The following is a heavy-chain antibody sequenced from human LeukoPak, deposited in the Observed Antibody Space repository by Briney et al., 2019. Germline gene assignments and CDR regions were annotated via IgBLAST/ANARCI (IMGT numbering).Heavy chain of an antibody. CDR3: ARSSGYPYLDY. J-gene: IGHJ4*02. D-gene: IGHD3-22*01. CDR2: ISRTSDNI. CDR1: GFTFNSYS. V-gene: IGHV3-48*01. Sequence: GGSLRLSCAASGFTFNSYSMNWVRQAPGKGLEWLSYISRTSDNIYYADSVKGRFTISRDNAKNSVYLQMNSLRAEDTAVYCCARSSGYPYLDYWGQGTLVTVSS.